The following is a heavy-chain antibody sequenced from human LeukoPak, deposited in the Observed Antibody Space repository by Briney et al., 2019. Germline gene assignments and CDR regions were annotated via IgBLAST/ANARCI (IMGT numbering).Heavy chain of an antibody. Sequence: PSETLSLTCTVSGGSISSGGYYWSWIRQPPGKGLEWIGYIYYSGSTNYNPSLKSRVTISVDTSKNQFSLKLSSVTAADTAVYYCARRESGSYGVYAFDIWGQGTMVTVSS. V-gene: IGHV4-61*08. CDR2: IYYSGST. D-gene: IGHD1-26*01. J-gene: IGHJ3*02. CDR1: GGSISSGGYY. CDR3: ARRESGSYGVYAFDI.